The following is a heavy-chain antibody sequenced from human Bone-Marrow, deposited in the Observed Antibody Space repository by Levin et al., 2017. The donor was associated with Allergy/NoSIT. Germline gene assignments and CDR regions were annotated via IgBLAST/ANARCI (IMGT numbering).Heavy chain of an antibody. CDR2: ISSSSYI. V-gene: IGHV3-69-1*01. D-gene: IGHD2-15*01. Sequence: GGSLRLSCAASGFTFSDYTMNWVRQAPGKGLEWVSSISSSSYIYYADSVKGRFTISRDNAKNSLYLQMNSLRAEDTAVYFCARDFYLGYCSGGSCYYIDHWGQGTLVTVSS. J-gene: IGHJ4*02. CDR1: GFTFSDYT. CDR3: ARDFYLGYCSGGSCYYIDH.